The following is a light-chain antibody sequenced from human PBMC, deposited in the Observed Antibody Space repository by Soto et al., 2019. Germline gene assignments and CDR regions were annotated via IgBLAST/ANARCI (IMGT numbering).Light chain of an antibody. J-gene: IGKJ2*01. CDR2: KAS. V-gene: IGKV1-5*03. Sequence: DIQMTQSPSTLSASVGARVTITCRASQSISSWLAWYQQKPGKAPKLLIYKASSLESGVPSRFSGSGSGTAFTLNISSLQPDDFATDYCQQYNSYPYTFGQGTKLEIK. CDR3: QQYNSYPYT. CDR1: QSISSW.